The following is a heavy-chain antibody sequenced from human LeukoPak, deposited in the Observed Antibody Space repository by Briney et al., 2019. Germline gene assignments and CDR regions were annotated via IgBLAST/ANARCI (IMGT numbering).Heavy chain of an antibody. D-gene: IGHD3-10*01. CDR2: IKQDGSEK. CDR1: GFTSSSYW. CDR3: ARGLGSGSYQYYYYMDV. Sequence: GGSLRLSCAASGFTSSSYWMSWVRQAPGKGLEWVANIKQDGSEKYYVDSVKGRFTISRDNAKNSLYLQMNSLRAEDTAVYYCARGLGSGSYQYYYYMDVWGKGTTVTVSS. J-gene: IGHJ6*03. V-gene: IGHV3-7*01.